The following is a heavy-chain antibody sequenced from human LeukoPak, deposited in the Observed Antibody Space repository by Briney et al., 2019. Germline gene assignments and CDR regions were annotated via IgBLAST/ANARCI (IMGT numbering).Heavy chain of an antibody. J-gene: IGHJ4*02. D-gene: IGHD6-19*01. CDR1: GGTFSSYA. CDR3: ARDLTSSSGWYYFDY. V-gene: IGHV1-69*13. Sequence: SVKVSCKASGGTFSSYAISWVRQAPGQGLEWMGGIIPIFGTANYAQKFQGRVTITADESTSTAYMELSSLRSEDTAVYYCARDLTSSSGWYYFDYWGQGTLVTVSS. CDR2: IIPIFGTA.